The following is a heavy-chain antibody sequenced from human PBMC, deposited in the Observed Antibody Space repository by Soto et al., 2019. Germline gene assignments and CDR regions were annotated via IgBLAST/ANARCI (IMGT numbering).Heavy chain of an antibody. J-gene: IGHJ6*02. CDR1: GGTFSSYT. Sequence: GASVKVSCKASGGTFSSYTISWVRQAPGQGLEWMGRIIPILGIANYAQKFQGRVTITADKSTSTAYMELSSLRSEDTAVYYCARIVGASYYYYYGMDVWGQGTTVTVSS. V-gene: IGHV1-69*02. D-gene: IGHD1-26*01. CDR2: IIPILGIA. CDR3: ARIVGASYYYYYGMDV.